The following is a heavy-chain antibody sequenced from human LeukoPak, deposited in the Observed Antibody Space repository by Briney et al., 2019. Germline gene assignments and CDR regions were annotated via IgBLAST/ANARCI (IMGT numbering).Heavy chain of an antibody. J-gene: IGHJ5*02. CDR3: ARHYYYDSSGYYWIDP. Sequence: SETLSLTCAVYGGSFSGYYWSWIRQPPGKGLEWIGEINHSGSTNYNPSLKSRVTISVDTSKNQFSLKLSSVTAADTAVYYCARHYYYDSSGYYWIDPWGQGTLVTVFS. CDR1: GGSFSGYY. D-gene: IGHD3-22*01. CDR2: INHSGST. V-gene: IGHV4-34*01.